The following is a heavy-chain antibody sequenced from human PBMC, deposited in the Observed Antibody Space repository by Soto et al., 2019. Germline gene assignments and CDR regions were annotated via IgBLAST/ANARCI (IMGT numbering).Heavy chain of an antibody. Sequence: PSETLSLTCTVSGGSISSYYWSWIRQPPGKGLEWIGYIYYSGSTNYNPSLKSRVTISVDTSKNQFSLKLSSVTAADTAVYYCARDDSGPLTFDYWGQGTPVTVSS. J-gene: IGHJ4*02. CDR2: IYYSGST. CDR3: ARDDSGPLTFDY. V-gene: IGHV4-59*01. D-gene: IGHD1-26*01. CDR1: GGSISSYY.